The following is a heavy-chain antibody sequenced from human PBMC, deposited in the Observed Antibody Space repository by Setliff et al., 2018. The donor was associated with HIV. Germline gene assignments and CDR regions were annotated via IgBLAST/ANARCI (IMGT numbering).Heavy chain of an antibody. V-gene: IGHV3-30*02. J-gene: IGHJ6*02. CDR2: IWYDGSDK. CDR3: AKVYGTGYFYYYYGMHV. D-gene: IGHD2-8*02. Sequence: QPGGSLRLSCAASGFIFSNYGMHWVRQAPGKGLEWVAFIWYDGSDKYYADSVKGRFTISRDNSKNTLFLEMNYLRAEDTAVYYCAKVYGTGYFYYYYGMHVWGQGTTVTVS. CDR1: GFIFSNYG.